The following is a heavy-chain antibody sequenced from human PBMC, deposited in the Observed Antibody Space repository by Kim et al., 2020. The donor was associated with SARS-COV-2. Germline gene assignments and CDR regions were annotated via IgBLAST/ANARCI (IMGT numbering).Heavy chain of an antibody. V-gene: IGHV4-61*02. J-gene: IGHJ6*02. CDR2: IYTSGST. D-gene: IGHD5-12*01. CDR1: GGSISSGSYY. CDR3: ARGYSGYDPYYYYYGMDV. Sequence: SETLSLTCTVSGGSISSGSYYWSWIRQPAGKGLEWIGRIYTSGSTNYNPSLKSRVTISVDTSKNQFSLKLSSVTAADTAVYYCARGYSGYDPYYYYYGMDVWGQGTTVTVSS.